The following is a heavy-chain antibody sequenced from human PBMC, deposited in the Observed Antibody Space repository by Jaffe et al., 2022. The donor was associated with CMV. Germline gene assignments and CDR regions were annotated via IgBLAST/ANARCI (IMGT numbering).Heavy chain of an antibody. J-gene: IGHJ4*02. CDR1: GFTFSSYS. CDR2: ISSSSSYI. CDR3: AREVSYDSSGYYPEAEDY. V-gene: IGHV3-21*01. Sequence: EVQLVESGGGLVKPGGSLRLSCAASGFTFSSYSMNWVRQAPGKGLEWVSSISSSSSYIYYADSVKGRFTISRDNAKNSLYLQMNSLRAEDTAVYYCAREVSYDSSGYYPEAEDYWGQGTLVTVSS. D-gene: IGHD3-22*01.